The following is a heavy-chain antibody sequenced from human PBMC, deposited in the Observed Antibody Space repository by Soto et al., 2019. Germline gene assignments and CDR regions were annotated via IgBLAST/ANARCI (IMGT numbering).Heavy chain of an antibody. Sequence: QVQLVQSGAEVKKPGASVKVSCKASGYTFTSYGISWVRQAPGQGLEWMGWISAYNGNTNYAQKLQGTVTMTTDTSTSTAYMELRSLRSDDTAVYYCARDAYLAAAGNYYYYGMDVWGQGTTVTVSS. CDR1: GYTFTSYG. CDR3: ARDAYLAAAGNYYYYGMDV. V-gene: IGHV1-18*01. CDR2: ISAYNGNT. J-gene: IGHJ6*02. D-gene: IGHD6-13*01.